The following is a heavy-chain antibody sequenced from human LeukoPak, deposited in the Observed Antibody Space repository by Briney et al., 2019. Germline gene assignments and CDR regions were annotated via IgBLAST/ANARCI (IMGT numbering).Heavy chain of an antibody. V-gene: IGHV3-23*01. D-gene: IGHD3-22*01. Sequence: GGSLRLSCAASGFTFSSYAMSWVRQAPGKGLEWVSAISGSGGSTYYADSVKGRFTISRDNSKNTLYLQMNSLRAEDTAVYYCARASEPYYYNSSVLDAFDIWGQGTMVTVSS. CDR3: ARASEPYYYNSSVLDAFDI. J-gene: IGHJ3*02. CDR2: ISGSGGST. CDR1: GFTFSSYA.